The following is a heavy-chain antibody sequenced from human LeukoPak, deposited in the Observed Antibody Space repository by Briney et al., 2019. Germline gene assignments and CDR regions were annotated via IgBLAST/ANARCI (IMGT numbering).Heavy chain of an antibody. CDR2: ISAYNGNT. D-gene: IGHD1-1*01. CDR1: GYTFTSYG. V-gene: IGHV1-18*01. CDR3: ARALTYNWNDAVDP. Sequence: ASVKVSCKASGYTFTSYGISWVRQAPGQGLEWMGWISAYNGNTNYAQKLQGRVTMTTDTSSNTAYMDLRSLTSNDTAVYYCARALTYNWNDAVDPWGQGTLVTVSS. J-gene: IGHJ5*02.